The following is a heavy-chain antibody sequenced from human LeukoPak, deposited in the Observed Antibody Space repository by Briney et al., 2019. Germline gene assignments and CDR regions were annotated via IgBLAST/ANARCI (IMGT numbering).Heavy chain of an antibody. CDR1: GGSISSGGYY. V-gene: IGHV4-31*03. Sequence: SETLSLTCTVSGGSISSGGYYWSWIRQHPGKGLEWIGYIYYSGSTSYNPSLKSRVTISLDTSKNQFSLKLSSVTAADTAVYYCARDRSGWYYLDYWGQGTLVTVSS. CDR2: IYYSGST. CDR3: ARDRSGWYYLDY. J-gene: IGHJ4*02. D-gene: IGHD6-19*01.